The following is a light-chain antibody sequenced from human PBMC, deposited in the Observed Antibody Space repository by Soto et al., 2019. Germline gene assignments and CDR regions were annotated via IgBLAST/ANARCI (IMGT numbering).Light chain of an antibody. Sequence: EIVLTQSPGTLSLSPGERATLSCRISQSVSSSYLAWYQQKPGQAPSLLIYGAFTRATGIPARFSGTGSGTEFTLTISSLQSEDFALYCCQQYNYWPLTFGQGTKVDI. CDR2: GAF. CDR3: QQYNYWPLT. CDR1: QSVSSSY. J-gene: IGKJ1*01. V-gene: IGKV3-15*01.